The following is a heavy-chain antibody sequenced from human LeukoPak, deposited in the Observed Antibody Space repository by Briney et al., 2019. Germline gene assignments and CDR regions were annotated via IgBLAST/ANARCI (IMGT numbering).Heavy chain of an antibody. CDR1: GFNSSRYA. CDR3: DRGFCSSYSCYKGPFDF. CDR2: ISGSGHST. V-gene: IGHV3-23*01. J-gene: IGHJ4*02. Sequence: PGGSLRLSCAASGFNSSRYAMSWVRQAPGKGLEWVSGISGSGHSTNYADSVKGRFTISRDNSKNTLFLQLSSLRAEDTAGYSCDRGFCSSYSCYKGPFDFWGQGTLVTVSS. D-gene: IGHD2-2*02.